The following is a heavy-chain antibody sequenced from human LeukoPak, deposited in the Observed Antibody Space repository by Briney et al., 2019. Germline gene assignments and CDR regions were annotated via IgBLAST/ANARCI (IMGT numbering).Heavy chain of an antibody. V-gene: IGHV3-11*01. D-gene: IGHD6-19*01. CDR3: ARETVPGTFDY. J-gene: IGHJ4*02. CDR2: ISSTADIV. Sequence: GGSLRLSCAVSGFTFSEYYMSWSRQAPGKGLEWVSDISSTADIVSYADFVLGRFTISRDNGDDSLSLQLNNLRAEDTAVYYCARETVPGTFDYWSQGTLVTVSS. CDR1: GFTFSEYY.